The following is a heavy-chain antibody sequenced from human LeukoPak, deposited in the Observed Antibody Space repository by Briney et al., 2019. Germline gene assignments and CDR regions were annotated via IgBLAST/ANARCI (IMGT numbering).Heavy chain of an antibody. CDR3: ARVSSSGYYYFLDY. CDR2: INPNSGGT. J-gene: IGHJ4*02. V-gene: IGHV1-2*02. CDR1: GGTFSSYA. D-gene: IGHD3-22*01. Sequence: ASVKVSCKASGGTFSSYAISWVRQAPGQGLEWMGWINPNSGGTNYAQKFQGRVTMTRDTSISTAYMELSRLRSDDTAVYYCARVSSSGYYYFLDYWGQGTLVTVSS.